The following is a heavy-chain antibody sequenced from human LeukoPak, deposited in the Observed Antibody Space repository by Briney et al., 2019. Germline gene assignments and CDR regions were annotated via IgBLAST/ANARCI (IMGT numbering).Heavy chain of an antibody. Sequence: ASVKVSCKASGYTLTGYYMHWVRQAPGQGLEWMGWIKPNSGGTNYAQKFQDRVIMTTDTSTSTAYMELNRLRSDDTAVYFCARLGGNINSPYGNWFDPWGQGTLVTVSS. V-gene: IGHV1-2*02. D-gene: IGHD2/OR15-2a*01. CDR1: GYTLTGYY. CDR2: IKPNSGGT. CDR3: ARLGGNINSPYGNWFDP. J-gene: IGHJ5*02.